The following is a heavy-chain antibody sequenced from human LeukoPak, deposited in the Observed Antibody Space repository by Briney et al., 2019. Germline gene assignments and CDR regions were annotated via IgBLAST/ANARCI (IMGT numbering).Heavy chain of an antibody. CDR3: ARLSKGRYFDYIFDY. Sequence: SETLSLTCTVSGGSVSSTEFYWGCIRQPPGKGLQWIGNIYYTGSTYYNPSLNSRVTMSVDASQNQISLKMTSVTAADTAVYYCARLSKGRYFDYIFDYWGQGTLVTVSS. J-gene: IGHJ4*02. D-gene: IGHD3-9*01. V-gene: IGHV4-39*01. CDR1: GGSVSSTEFY. CDR2: IYYTGST.